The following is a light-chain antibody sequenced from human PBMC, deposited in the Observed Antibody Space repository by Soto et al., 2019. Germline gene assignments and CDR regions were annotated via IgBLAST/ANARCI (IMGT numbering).Light chain of an antibody. J-gene: IGKJ1*01. CDR3: QQCNRYPIT. Sequence: DIQMTQSPSSLSASVEDRVIITCRASQSISNHLNWYQQKPGKAPKLLIYDASSLESGVPSRFSGSGSGTEFTLTITSLQPDDSATYYCQQCNRYPITFGQGTKVDIK. V-gene: IGKV1-39*01. CDR1: QSISNH. CDR2: DAS.